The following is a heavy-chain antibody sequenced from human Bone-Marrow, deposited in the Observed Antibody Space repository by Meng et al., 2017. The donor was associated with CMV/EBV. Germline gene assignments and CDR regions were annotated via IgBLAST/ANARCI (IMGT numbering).Heavy chain of an antibody. V-gene: IGHV4-30-4*08. D-gene: IGHD3-3*01. Sequence: LEESGQGLVKLSQTLSLTCTVSGGSISSGDYYCSWIRQPPGKGLEWIGYIYYSGSTYYNPSLKSRVTISVDTSKNQFSLKLSSVTAADTAVYYCARGAYDFWSGYNWFDPWGQGTLVTVSS. CDR2: IYYSGST. CDR3: ARGAYDFWSGYNWFDP. CDR1: GGSISSGDYY. J-gene: IGHJ5*02.